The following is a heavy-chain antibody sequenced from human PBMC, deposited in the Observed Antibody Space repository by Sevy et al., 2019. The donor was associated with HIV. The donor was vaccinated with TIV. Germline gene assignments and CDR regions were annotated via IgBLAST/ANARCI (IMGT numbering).Heavy chain of an antibody. CDR1: GFTFGDYA. D-gene: IGHD1-1*01. CDR3: TRWNGAQSIFDY. Sequence: GGSLRLSCTGSGFTFGDYAMSWVRQAPGKGLEWVAFLKHKAYGGTLDYAGSVKGRFSISRDDSKSIAHLQMNDLKTEDTAIYYCTRWNGAQSIFDYWGQRALVTVSS. CDR2: LKHKAYGGTL. V-gene: IGHV3-49*04. J-gene: IGHJ4*02.